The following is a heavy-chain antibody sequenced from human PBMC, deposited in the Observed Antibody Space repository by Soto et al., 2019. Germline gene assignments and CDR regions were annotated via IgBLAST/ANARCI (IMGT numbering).Heavy chain of an antibody. J-gene: IGHJ4*02. V-gene: IGHV4-30-4*01. CDR3: ARDTGTYPYYFDY. CDR2: IHHSGST. Sequence: PSETLSLTCTVSGGSISSGENFWNWIRQSPGKGLEWIGYIHHSGSTYYNPSLKSRLTISVDTSKNQISLKLNSVTAADTAVYHCARDTGTYPYYFDYWGQGTLVTVSS. CDR1: GGSISSGENF. D-gene: IGHD1-26*01.